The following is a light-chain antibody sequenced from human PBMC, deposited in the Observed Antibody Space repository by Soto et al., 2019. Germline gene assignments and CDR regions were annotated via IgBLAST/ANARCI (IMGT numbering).Light chain of an antibody. V-gene: IGKV1-8*01. CDR2: AAS. J-gene: IGKJ1*01. CDR3: LHTFSFPRT. CDR1: QGISSY. Sequence: AIRMTQSPSSFSASTGDRVTITCRASQGISSYLAWYQQKPGKAPKLLIYAASTLQSGVPSRFSASGSGAEFILTINPLQAEDFATYYCLHTFSFPRTFGQGTKVEVK.